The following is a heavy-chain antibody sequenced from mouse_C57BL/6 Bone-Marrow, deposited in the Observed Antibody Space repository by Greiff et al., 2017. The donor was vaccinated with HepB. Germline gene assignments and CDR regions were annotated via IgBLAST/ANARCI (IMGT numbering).Heavy chain of an antibody. CDR2: IDPETGGT. V-gene: IGHV1-15*01. D-gene: IGHD1-1*01. J-gene: IGHJ2*01. Sequence: VQVVESGAELVRPGASVTLSCKASGYTFTDYEMHWVKQTPVHGLEWIGAIDPETGGTAYNQKFKGKAILTADKSSSTAYMELRSLTSEDSAVYYCTRGGTVVPYYFDYWGQGTTLTVSS. CDR1: GYTFTDYE. CDR3: TRGGTVVPYYFDY.